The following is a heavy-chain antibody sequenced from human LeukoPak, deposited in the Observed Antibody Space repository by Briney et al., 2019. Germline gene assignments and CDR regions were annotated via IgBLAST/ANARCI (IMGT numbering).Heavy chain of an antibody. CDR3: ARGPGYNWNYVDY. D-gene: IGHD1-20*01. J-gene: IGHJ4*02. Sequence: ASVKVSCKASGYTFTSYGISWVRQAPGQGLEWMGWISAYNGNTNYAQKLQGRVTITADESTSTAYMELSSLRSEDTAVYYCARGPGYNWNYVDYWGQGTLVTVSS. CDR1: GYTFTSYG. CDR2: ISAYNGNT. V-gene: IGHV1-18*01.